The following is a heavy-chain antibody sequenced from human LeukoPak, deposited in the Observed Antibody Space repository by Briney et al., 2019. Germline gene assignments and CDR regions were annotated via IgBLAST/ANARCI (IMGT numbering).Heavy chain of an antibody. V-gene: IGHV1-69*01. J-gene: IGHJ4*02. CDR3: ARGYGDSKNPLDY. D-gene: IGHD4-17*01. CDR2: IIPIFGTA. Sequence: GSSVKVSCNAAGGTFSSYAISWVRQAPGPGLEWMGGIIPIFGTANYAQKFQGRVTITADESTSTAYMELSSLRSEDTAVYYCARGYGDSKNPLDYGGQGTLVTVSS. CDR1: GGTFSSYA.